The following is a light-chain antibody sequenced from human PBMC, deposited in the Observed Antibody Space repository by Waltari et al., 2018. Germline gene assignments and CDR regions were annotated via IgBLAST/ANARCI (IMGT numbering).Light chain of an antibody. CDR1: SPNLGNTH. Sequence: QSVLTQPPSVSPAPGQRVTISCPGSSPNLGNTHVSRYQHLPGTAPKVLIYDNNKRPSGIPDRFSGSKSGTSATLAITELQTGDEADYYCKTWDSSLLGVVFGGGTKLTVL. V-gene: IGLV1-51*01. J-gene: IGLJ2*01. CDR3: KTWDSSLLGVV. CDR2: DNN.